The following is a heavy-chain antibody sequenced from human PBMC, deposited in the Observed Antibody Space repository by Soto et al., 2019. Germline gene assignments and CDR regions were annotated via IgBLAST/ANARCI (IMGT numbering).Heavy chain of an antibody. D-gene: IGHD2-8*01. V-gene: IGHV3-33*01. CDR1: GFAFSRYA. CDR3: ARDRGYCTHGVCDTIDE. CDR2: IWSDGSDK. Sequence: GGSLRLSCEASGFAFSRYAMHWVRQAPGKGLEWVAIIWSDGSDKYYADSVQGRFTISRDNSKNTVFLQMNSLRAEDTAVYYCARDRGYCTHGVCDTIDEWGQGNRVSVSS. J-gene: IGHJ4*02.